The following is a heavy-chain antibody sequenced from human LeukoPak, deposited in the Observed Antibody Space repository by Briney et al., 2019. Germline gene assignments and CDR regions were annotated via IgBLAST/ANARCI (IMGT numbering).Heavy chain of an antibody. D-gene: IGHD3-9*01. J-gene: IGHJ4*02. CDR1: GFTFGDHS. CDR3: TREIRYFDWFQADY. Sequence: GVLRLSCTASGFTFGDHSVSWFRQAPGEGLEWVGFIRSKAYGGTAEYAASVKGRFTISRDDSKSVAYLQMDSLKTEDTAVYYCTREIRYFDWFQADYWGQGTLVTVSS. CDR2: IRSKAYGGTA. V-gene: IGHV3-49*03.